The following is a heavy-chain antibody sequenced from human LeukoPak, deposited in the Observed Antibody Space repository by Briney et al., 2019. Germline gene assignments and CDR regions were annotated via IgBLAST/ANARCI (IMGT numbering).Heavy chain of an antibody. CDR1: GGSFSGYY. V-gene: IGHV4-4*07. D-gene: IGHD3-22*01. CDR3: ARDKYYYDSSGYPSWMDV. CDR2: IYTSGST. J-gene: IGHJ6*04. Sequence: SETLSLTCAVYGGSFSGYYWSWIRQPAGKGLEWIGRIYTSGSTNYNPSLKSRVTMSVDTSKNQFSLKLSSVTAADTAVYYCARDKYYYDSSGYPSWMDVWGKGTTVTISS.